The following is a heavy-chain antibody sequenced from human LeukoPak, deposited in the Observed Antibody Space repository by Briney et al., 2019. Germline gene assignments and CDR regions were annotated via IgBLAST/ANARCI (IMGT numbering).Heavy chain of an antibody. CDR3: ARGNVVVTAPLAY. D-gene: IGHD2-21*02. CDR1: GGSISSYY. Sequence: PSETLSLTCTVSGGSISSYYWSWIRQPPGKGLEWIGYIYYSGSTNYNPSLKSRVTISVDTSKNQFSLRLSFVTAADTAVYFCARGNVVVTAPLAYWGQGTLVTVSS. V-gene: IGHV4-59*01. J-gene: IGHJ4*02. CDR2: IYYSGST.